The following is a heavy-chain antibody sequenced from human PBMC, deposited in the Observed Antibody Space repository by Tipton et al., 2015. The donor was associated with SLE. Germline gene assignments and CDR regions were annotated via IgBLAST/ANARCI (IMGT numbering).Heavy chain of an antibody. CDR1: GGSITDYY. V-gene: IGHV4-59*01. Sequence: TLSLTCTVSGGSITDYYWSWIRQPPGKGLEWIGYIYYSGSPNYNPSLKSRVTMSVDSSKNQFFLNLTSVTAADTAVYYCAKERTGEAFDIWGQGTMVTVSS. CDR2: IYYSGSP. D-gene: IGHD3-10*01. J-gene: IGHJ3*02. CDR3: AKERTGEAFDI.